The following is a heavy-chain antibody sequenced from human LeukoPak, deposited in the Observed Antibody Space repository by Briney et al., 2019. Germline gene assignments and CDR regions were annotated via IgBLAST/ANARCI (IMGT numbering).Heavy chain of an antibody. D-gene: IGHD6-19*01. V-gene: IGHV3-33*01. CDR1: GFTFSNYG. CDR2: IWYDGSKT. J-gene: IGHJ4*02. Sequence: GGSLRLSCAASGFTFSNYGMDWVRQAPGKGLEWVAVIWYDGSKTYYADSVKGRFTISRDNSKNTVYLQMDSLRAEDTALYYCARLGSGWSFDYWGQGTPVSVSS. CDR3: ARLGSGWSFDY.